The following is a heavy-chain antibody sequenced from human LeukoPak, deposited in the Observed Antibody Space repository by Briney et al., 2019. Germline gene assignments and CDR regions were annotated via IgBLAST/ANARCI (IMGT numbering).Heavy chain of an antibody. CDR2: IRYDGSNK. CDR3: ARDRYGSGSYSGYSFDY. J-gene: IGHJ4*02. V-gene: IGHV3-30*02. D-gene: IGHD3-10*01. CDR1: GFTFSSYG. Sequence: GGSLRLSCAASGFTFSSYGMHWVRQAPGKGLEWVAFIRYDGSNKYYADSVKGRFTISRDNAKKSLYVQMNSLRAEDTAVYYCARDRYGSGSYSGYSFDYWGQGTLVSVSS.